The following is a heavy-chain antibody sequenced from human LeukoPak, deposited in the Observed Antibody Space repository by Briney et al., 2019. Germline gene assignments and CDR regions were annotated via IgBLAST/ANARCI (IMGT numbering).Heavy chain of an antibody. Sequence: GASVTVSCKASGGTFSSYAISWVRQAPGQGLEWMGGIIPIFGTANYAQKFQGRVTITTDESTSTAYMEVSSLRSEDTAGYYCATGFFSIAAPGGVWGQGTLVTVSS. J-gene: IGHJ4*02. D-gene: IGHD6-6*01. CDR3: ATGFFSIAAPGGV. V-gene: IGHV1-69*05. CDR1: GGTFSSYA. CDR2: IIPIFGTA.